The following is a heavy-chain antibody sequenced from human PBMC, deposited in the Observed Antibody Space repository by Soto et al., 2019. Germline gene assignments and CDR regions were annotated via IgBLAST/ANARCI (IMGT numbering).Heavy chain of an antibody. CDR2: IIPIFGTA. CDR1: GGTFSSYA. J-gene: IGHJ5*02. Sequence: ASVKVSCKASGGTFSSYAISWVRQAPGQGLEWMGGIIPIFGTANYAQKFQGRVTITADKSTSTAYMELSSLRSEDTAVYYCARDQSPYSGYDLYDLSGPWGQGTLVTVSS. V-gene: IGHV1-69*06. CDR3: ARDQSPYSGYDLYDLSGP. D-gene: IGHD5-12*01.